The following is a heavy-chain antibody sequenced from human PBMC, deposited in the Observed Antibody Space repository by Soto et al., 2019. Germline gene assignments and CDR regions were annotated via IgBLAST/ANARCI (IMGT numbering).Heavy chain of an antibody. CDR3: ASDYCSGGSCYESPWSYYYGMDV. Sequence: SVKVSCKASGGSFSGYAISWVRQAPGQGLEWMGGIIPIFGTANYAQKFQGRVTITADESTSTAYMELSSLRSEDTAVYYCASDYCSGGSCYESPWSYYYGMDVWGQGTTVTVS. J-gene: IGHJ6*02. CDR1: GGSFSGYA. CDR2: IIPIFGTA. V-gene: IGHV1-69*13. D-gene: IGHD2-15*01.